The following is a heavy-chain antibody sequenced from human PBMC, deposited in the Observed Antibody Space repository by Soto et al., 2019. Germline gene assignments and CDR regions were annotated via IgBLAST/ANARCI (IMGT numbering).Heavy chain of an antibody. D-gene: IGHD3-9*01. CDR3: ARGDILTGYTY. J-gene: IGHJ4*02. Sequence: SETLSLTCAVYGGSFSGYYWSWIRQPPGKGLEWIGEINHSGSTKCNPSLKSQVTISVDRSKNQFSLKLSSVTAADTAVYYCARGDILTGYTYWGQGTLVTVSS. V-gene: IGHV4-34*01. CDR2: INHSGST. CDR1: GGSFSGYY.